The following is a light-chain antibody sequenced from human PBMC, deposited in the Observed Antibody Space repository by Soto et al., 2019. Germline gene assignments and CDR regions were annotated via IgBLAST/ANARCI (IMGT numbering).Light chain of an antibody. J-gene: IGKJ3*01. CDR3: QQYGYSLFT. V-gene: IGKV3-20*01. Sequence: DIVLTQSPGTLSLSPGERATLSCRASQSVSSSDLTWYQQKPGQAPRLLIYGASGRATGIPDRFSGSGSGTDFTLTISRLEPEDFAVYYCQQYGYSLFTFGPGTKVDIK. CDR2: GAS. CDR1: QSVSSSD.